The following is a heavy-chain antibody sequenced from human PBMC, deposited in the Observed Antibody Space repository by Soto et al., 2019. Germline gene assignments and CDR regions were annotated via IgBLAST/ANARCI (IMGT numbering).Heavy chain of an antibody. J-gene: IGHJ5*02. CDR1: GFTFSNYW. CDR2: INSDGSST. CDR3: ESHYGENGWFGP. V-gene: IGHV3-74*01. D-gene: IGHD4-17*01. Sequence: GGSLRLSCAASGFTFSNYWMHWVRQGPGEGLVWVSHINSDGSSTNYADSVRGRFIISRDNAENTLYLQMNSLRAEDTAVYYCESHYGENGWFGPWGQAKLVAVSS.